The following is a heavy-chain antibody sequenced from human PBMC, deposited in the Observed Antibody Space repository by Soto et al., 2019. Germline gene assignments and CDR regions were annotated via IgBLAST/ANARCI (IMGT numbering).Heavy chain of an antibody. J-gene: IGHJ4*02. V-gene: IGHV3-23*01. CDR1: GFTFYSYG. CDR3: AKLVSAAGTNY. Sequence: GGSLRLSCAASGFTFYSYGMSWVRQAPGKGLEWVSSIGGSGSNTYYADSVKGRFTISRDNSKNTLYLQMNSLRAGDTAIYFCAKLVSAAGTNYWGQGIPVTDSS. D-gene: IGHD6-13*01. CDR2: IGGSGSNT.